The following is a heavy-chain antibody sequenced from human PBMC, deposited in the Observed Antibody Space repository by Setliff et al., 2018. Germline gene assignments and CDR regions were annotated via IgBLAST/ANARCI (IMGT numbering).Heavy chain of an antibody. CDR1: GDSISGGSYY. J-gene: IGHJ5*02. CDR3: ARAGPTVTFFRVLVISWWDP. D-gene: IGHD3-3*01. CDR2: FHTGGST. Sequence: PSETLSLTCTVSGDSISGGSYYWTWIRQPAGKGLEWIGHFHTGGSTNYNRSLRSRVSISVDTSKNQFSLKLSSVTAADTATYYCARAGPTVTFFRVLVISWWDPWGQGSLVTVSS. V-gene: IGHV4-61*09.